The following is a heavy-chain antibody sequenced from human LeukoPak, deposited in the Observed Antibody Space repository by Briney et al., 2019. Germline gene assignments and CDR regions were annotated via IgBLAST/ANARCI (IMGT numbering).Heavy chain of an antibody. V-gene: IGHV3-7*04. CDR2: IKQDGSEK. CDR3: ARGRYNWRGEGENWFDP. CDR1: QFTFSSYW. Sequence: GGSLRLSCAASQFTFSSYWMSWVRQAPGKGLEWVANIKQDGSEKYYADSVKGRFTISRDNARNSLYLQMNSLRAEDTAVYYCARGRYNWRGEGENWFDPWGQGTLVTVSS. D-gene: IGHD1-20*01. J-gene: IGHJ5*02.